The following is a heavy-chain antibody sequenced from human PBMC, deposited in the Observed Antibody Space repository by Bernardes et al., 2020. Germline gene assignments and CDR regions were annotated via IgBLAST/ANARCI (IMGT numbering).Heavy chain of an antibody. D-gene: IGHD5-12*01. CDR1: GYTFTSYD. J-gene: IGHJ6*04. CDR3: ARERPHSPSRGWLPSPHQQVNYYYYGMDV. CDR2: MNPNSGNT. Sequence: ASVKVSCKASGYTFTSYDINWVRQATGQGLEWMGWMNPNSGNTGYAQKFQGRVTMTRNTSISTAYMELSSLRSEDTAVYYCARERPHSPSRGWLPSPHQQVNYYYYGMDVWGKGTTVTVSS. V-gene: IGHV1-8*01.